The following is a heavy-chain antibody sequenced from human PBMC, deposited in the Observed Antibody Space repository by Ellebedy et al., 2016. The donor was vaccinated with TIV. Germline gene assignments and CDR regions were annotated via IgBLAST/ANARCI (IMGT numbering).Heavy chain of an antibody. CDR1: GGTFSSYA. J-gene: IGHJ5*02. Sequence: SVKVSXXASGGTFSSYAISWVRQAPGQGLEWMGGIIPIFGTANYAQKFQGRVTITADESTSTAYMELSSLRSEDTAVYYCAPLRGNWFDPWGQGTLVTVSS. CDR2: IIPIFGTA. D-gene: IGHD4-17*01. V-gene: IGHV1-69*13. CDR3: APLRGNWFDP.